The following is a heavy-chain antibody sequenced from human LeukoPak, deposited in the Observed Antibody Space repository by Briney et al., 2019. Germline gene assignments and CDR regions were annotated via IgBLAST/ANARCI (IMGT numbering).Heavy chain of an antibody. CDR1: RFTFSSYG. D-gene: IGHD3-22*01. V-gene: IGHV3-30*03. Sequence: PGGSLRLSCAASRFTFSSYGMHWVRQAPGKGLEWVAVISYDGSNKYYADSVKGRFTISRDNSKNTLYLQMNSLRAEDTAVYYCASRSSGPWAWGQGTLVTVSS. CDR2: ISYDGSNK. J-gene: IGHJ5*02. CDR3: ASRSSGPWA.